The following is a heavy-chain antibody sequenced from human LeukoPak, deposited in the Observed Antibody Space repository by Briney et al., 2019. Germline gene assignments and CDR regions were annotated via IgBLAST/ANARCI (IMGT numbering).Heavy chain of an antibody. CDR1: GFTFSSYA. CDR3: ARLIREMVGDNWFDP. V-gene: IGHV3-30-3*01. Sequence: GGSLRLSCAASGFTFSSYAMHWVRQAPGKGLEWVAVISYDGSNKYYADSVKGRFTIPRDNSKNTLYLQMNSLRAEDTAVYYCARLIREMVGDNWFDPWGQGTLVTVSS. CDR2: ISYDGSNK. D-gene: IGHD3-16*01. J-gene: IGHJ5*02.